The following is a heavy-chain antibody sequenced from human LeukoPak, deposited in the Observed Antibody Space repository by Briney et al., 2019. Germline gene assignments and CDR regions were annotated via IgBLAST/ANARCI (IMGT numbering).Heavy chain of an antibody. J-gene: IGHJ4*02. Sequence: GGSLRLSCAASGFTFDDYAMHWVRQAPGKGLEWVSGISWNSGSIGYADSVKGRFTISRDNAKNSLYLQMNSLRAEDTALYYCAKDVYYDSSGYLDYWGQETLVTVSS. CDR2: ISWNSGSI. CDR1: GFTFDDYA. V-gene: IGHV3-9*01. CDR3: AKDVYYDSSGYLDY. D-gene: IGHD3-22*01.